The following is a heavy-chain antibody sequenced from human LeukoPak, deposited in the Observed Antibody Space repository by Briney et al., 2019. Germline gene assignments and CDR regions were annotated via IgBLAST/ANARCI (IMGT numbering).Heavy chain of an antibody. D-gene: IGHD3-10*01. CDR3: AKGLWFGEFAY. V-gene: IGHV3-23*01. CDR1: GFTFSSYA. J-gene: IGHJ4*02. Sequence: PGGSLRLSCAASGFTFSSYAMTWVRQAPGKGLGWVSAIRDSATNTYYADSVKGRFTISRDNSKNTLYLQMNSLKAEDTAVYYCAKGLWFGEFAYWGQGTLVTVSS. CDR2: IRDSATNT.